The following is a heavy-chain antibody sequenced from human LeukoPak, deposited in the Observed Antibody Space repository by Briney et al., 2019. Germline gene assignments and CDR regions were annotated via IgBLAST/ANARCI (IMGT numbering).Heavy chain of an antibody. D-gene: IGHD4-11*01. J-gene: IGHJ4*02. V-gene: IGHV4-59*11. CDR2: IYYSGST. CDR3: ARKPTVTTVDY. CDR1: GGSISSHY. Sequence: SETLSLTCTVSGGSISSHYWSWLRQPPGQGLEWIGYIYYSGSTNYNPSLKSRVTISIDTSKNQFSLKLSSVTAADTAVYYCARKPTVTTVDYWGQGTLVTVSS.